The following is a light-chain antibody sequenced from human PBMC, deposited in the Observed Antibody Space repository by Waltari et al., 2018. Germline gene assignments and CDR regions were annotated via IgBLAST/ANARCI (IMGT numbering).Light chain of an antibody. CDR2: YDD. CDR1: SSNIGTHA. V-gene: IGLV1-36*01. Sequence: QSVLTQPPSVSEGPRQRVTIPCSGSSSNIGTHAVNWYQQLPGKAPKLLIYYDDLLPSGVSDRFSGSKSGTSASLAISVLQSEDEADYYCAAWDDSLNGWVFGGGTKLTVL. J-gene: IGLJ3*02. CDR3: AAWDDSLNGWV.